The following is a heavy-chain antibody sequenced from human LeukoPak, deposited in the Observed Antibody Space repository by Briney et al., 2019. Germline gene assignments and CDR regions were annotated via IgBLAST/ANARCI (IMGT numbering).Heavy chain of an antibody. Sequence: SETLSLTCTVSGGSISSSTYYWGWIPQPPGMGLEWIVTIHYSASTYYTPSLRSRVTISVDTSKNQFSLNLNSVTAADTAVYYCARLGGYYAPPDYWGQGTLVTVSS. CDR1: GGSISSSTYY. CDR2: IHYSAST. CDR3: ARLGGYYAPPDY. V-gene: IGHV4-39*01. J-gene: IGHJ4*02. D-gene: IGHD3-10*01.